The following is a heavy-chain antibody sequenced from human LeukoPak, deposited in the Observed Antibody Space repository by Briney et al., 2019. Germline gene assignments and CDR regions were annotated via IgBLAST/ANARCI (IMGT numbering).Heavy chain of an antibody. CDR3: ARYRYCSSTSCYRGASMWFDP. D-gene: IGHD2-2*01. Sequence: SETLSLTCAVYGGSFSGYYWSWIRQPPGKGLEWLGEINHSGSTNYNPSLKSRVTISVDTSKNQFSLKLSSVTAADTAVYYCARYRYCSSTSCYRGASMWFDPWGQGTLVTVSS. V-gene: IGHV4-34*01. CDR1: GGSFSGYY. J-gene: IGHJ5*02. CDR2: INHSGST.